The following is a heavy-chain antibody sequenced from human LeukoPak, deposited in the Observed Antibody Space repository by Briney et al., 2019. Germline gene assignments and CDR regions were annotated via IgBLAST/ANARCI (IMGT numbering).Heavy chain of an antibody. CDR1: GFTFNKHA. CDR2: ISWNSGSI. V-gene: IGHV3-9*01. D-gene: IGHD2-15*01. J-gene: IGHJ6*03. Sequence: GGSLRLSCAGSGFTFNKHAMHWVRQAPGKGLEWVSGISWNSGSIDYADSVKGRFTISRDNAKNLLFLQMSSLSAPDSALYSCVKGPGSSSSCFPTYYYYMDVWGTGTTVTVSS. CDR3: VKGPGSSSSCFPTYYYYMDV.